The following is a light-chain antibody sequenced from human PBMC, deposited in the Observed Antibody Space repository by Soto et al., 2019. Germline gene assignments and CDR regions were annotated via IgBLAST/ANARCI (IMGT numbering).Light chain of an antibody. Sequence: EIVMTQSPATLSVSPGERATLSCRASQTIGSNLAWYQQKPGQPPRLLIYDASTRATDIPARFTGSGSGTEFTLTISSLQSEDFAVYYCQQYNNWPPITFGQGTRLEIK. J-gene: IGKJ5*01. CDR2: DAS. CDR1: QTIGSN. CDR3: QQYNNWPPIT. V-gene: IGKV3-15*01.